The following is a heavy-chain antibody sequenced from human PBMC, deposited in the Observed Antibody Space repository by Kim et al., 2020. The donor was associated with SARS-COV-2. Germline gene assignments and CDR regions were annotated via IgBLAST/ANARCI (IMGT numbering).Heavy chain of an antibody. CDR1: GGSISSGGYY. D-gene: IGHD1-7*01. CDR2: IYYSGST. Sequence: SETLSLTCTVSGGSISSGGYYWSWIRQHPGKGLEWIGYIYYSGSTYYNPSLKSRVTISVDTSKNQFSLKLSSVTAADTAVYYCATSTPLELRWAFDYWGQGTLVTVSS. CDR3: ATSTPLELRWAFDY. J-gene: IGHJ4*02. V-gene: IGHV4-31*03.